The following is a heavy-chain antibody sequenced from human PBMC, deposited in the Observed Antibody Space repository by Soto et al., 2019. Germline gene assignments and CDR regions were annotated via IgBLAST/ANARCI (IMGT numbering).Heavy chain of an antibody. V-gene: IGHV3-7*01. J-gene: IGHJ3*01. CDR2: IRHDGSDK. Sequence: EVQLVESGGGLVQPGGSLRLSCTASRFTFSVYWMSWVRQAPGKGLEWVGNIRHDGSDKFYVDSVKGRFTVSRDNAKNSLYLQMNSLRAEDTAVYYCARDTLSAFDVWGQGTVVTVSS. CDR3: ARDTLSAFDV. D-gene: IGHD3-16*01. CDR1: RFTFSVYW.